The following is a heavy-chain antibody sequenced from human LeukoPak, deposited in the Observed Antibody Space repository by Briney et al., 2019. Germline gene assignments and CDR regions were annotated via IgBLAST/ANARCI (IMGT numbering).Heavy chain of an antibody. J-gene: IGHJ4*02. CDR2: INSDGSWT. Sequence: GGSLRLSCAASGNYWMHWVRQAPGKGLVWVSHINSDGSWTSYADSVKGRFTISKDNAKNTVYLQMNNLRAEDTAVYYCVSFYETHWGRGTLVTVSS. CDR1: GNYW. CDR3: VSFYETH. D-gene: IGHD2-2*01. V-gene: IGHV3-74*01.